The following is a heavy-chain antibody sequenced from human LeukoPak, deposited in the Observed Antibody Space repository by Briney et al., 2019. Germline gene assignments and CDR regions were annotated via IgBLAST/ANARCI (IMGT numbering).Heavy chain of an antibody. V-gene: IGHV1-69*01. CDR2: IIPIFGTA. Sequence: GASVKVSCKSSGGTFSIYAISWVRQAPGQGLEWMGGIIPIFGTANYAQKFQGRVKITADESTSTAYMELSSLRSEDTAVYYCARDESGYSIYWGQGTLVTVSS. J-gene: IGHJ4*02. CDR3: ARDESGYSIY. CDR1: GGTFSIYA. D-gene: IGHD6-13*01.